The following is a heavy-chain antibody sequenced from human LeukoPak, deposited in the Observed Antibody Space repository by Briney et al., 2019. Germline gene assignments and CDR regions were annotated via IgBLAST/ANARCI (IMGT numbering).Heavy chain of an antibody. V-gene: IGHV3-21*01. J-gene: IGHJ3*01. CDR2: ISNDAFYI. D-gene: IGHD4-23*01. CDR1: GFTFSSYS. Sequence: PGGSLRLSCAASGFTFSSYSMNWVRQAPGKGLEWVSSISNDAFYIHYADSVQGRFTISRDNARNSLYLHMNSLRVGDTAVYYCARAGIYGGGKSYAFDVWGQGTTVIVSS. CDR3: ARAGIYGGGKSYAFDV.